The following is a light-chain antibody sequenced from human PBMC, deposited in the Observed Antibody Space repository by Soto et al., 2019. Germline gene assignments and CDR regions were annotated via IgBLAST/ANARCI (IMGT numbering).Light chain of an antibody. CDR1: SSDVGGYNY. V-gene: IGLV2-14*01. CDR2: EVS. CDR3: SSYTSRRAYV. Sequence: QSVLTQPASVSGSPGQSITISCTGTSSDVGGYNYVSWYQQQSGKAPKLMIHEVSNRPSGVSNRFSGSKSGNTASLTISGLQAEDEADYYCSSYTSRRAYVSGIGTKGTVL. J-gene: IGLJ1*01.